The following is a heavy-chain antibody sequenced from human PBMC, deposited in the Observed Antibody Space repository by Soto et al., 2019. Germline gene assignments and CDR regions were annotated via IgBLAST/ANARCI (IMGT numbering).Heavy chain of an antibody. CDR2: IVVGSGNT. Sequence: AFGLALSSCSGRWVEQALGQRLEWIGWIVVGSGNTNYAQKFQERVTITRDMSTSTAYMELSSLRSEDTAVYYCAAKRGGNRNDAFDIWGQGTMVTVSS. CDR1: GLALSSCS. J-gene: IGHJ3*02. V-gene: IGHV1-58*01. CDR3: AAKRGGNRNDAFDI. D-gene: IGHD2-15*01.